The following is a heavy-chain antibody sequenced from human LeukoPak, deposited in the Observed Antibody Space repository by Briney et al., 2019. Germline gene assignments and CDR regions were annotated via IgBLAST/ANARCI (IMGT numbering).Heavy chain of an antibody. CDR1: GGSTSGYY. V-gene: IGHV4-59*01. CDR3: ARDSSGYRRGSFDY. D-gene: IGHD3-22*01. J-gene: IGHJ4*02. Sequence: SETLSLTCTLSGGSTSGYYWSWIRQSPGKGLEWIGYINYSGSTNYNPSLKSRVTISVDTSKNQFSLKLTSVTAADTAVYYCARDSSGYRRGSFDYWGQGTLVAVSS. CDR2: INYSGST.